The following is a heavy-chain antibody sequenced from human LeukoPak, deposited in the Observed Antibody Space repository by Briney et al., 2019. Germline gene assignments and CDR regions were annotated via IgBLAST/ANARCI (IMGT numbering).Heavy chain of an antibody. V-gene: IGHV4-39*07. Sequence: SETLSLTCTVSGGSISSSCCYWGWIRQPPGKGLEWIGSFYYSGSSYYNPFLKRRVTSPVDTSKNQCSLKRSAVAAEDTAVYYCAREATYNCNYVDYWGQGTLVTVSS. J-gene: IGHJ4*02. CDR2: FYYSGSS. D-gene: IGHD1-20*01. CDR3: AREATYNCNYVDY. CDR1: GGSISSSCCY.